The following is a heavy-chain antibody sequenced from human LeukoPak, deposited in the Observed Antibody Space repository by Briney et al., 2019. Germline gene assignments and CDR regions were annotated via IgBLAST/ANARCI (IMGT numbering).Heavy chain of an antibody. CDR3: ARHARGSYSTYWFDP. V-gene: IGHV4-59*08. CDR2: IYYSGST. D-gene: IGHD1-26*01. CDR1: GGSISSSY. Sequence: SETLSLTCTVSGGSISSSYWSWIRQPPGKGLEWIGYIYYSGSTNYNPSLKSRVTISVDTSKNQFSLKLNSVTAADTAVYYCARHARGSYSTYWFDPWGQGTLVTVSS. J-gene: IGHJ5*02.